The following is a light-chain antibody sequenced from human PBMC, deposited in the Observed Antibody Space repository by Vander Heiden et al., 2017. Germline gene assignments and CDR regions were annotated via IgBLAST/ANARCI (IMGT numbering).Light chain of an antibody. CDR1: SGSVSTTYY. V-gene: IGLV8-61*01. CDR2: KTS. J-gene: IGLJ3*02. CDR3: VLYMGNGIWV. Sequence: GGTVTLTCGLNSGSVSTTYYPSWYQQTPGQAPRTLLYKTSTRSSEVPDRFAGSILGNKAALTITGAQADDESDYYCVLYMGNGIWVFGGGTKLTVL.